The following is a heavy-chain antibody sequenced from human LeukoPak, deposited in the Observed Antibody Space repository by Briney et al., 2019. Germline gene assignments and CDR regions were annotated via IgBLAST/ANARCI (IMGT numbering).Heavy chain of an antibody. J-gene: IGHJ4*02. CDR2: IYPGDSDT. D-gene: IGHD6-19*01. Sequence: GESLTISCKCSGNSFTSYWIGWVRQMPGKGLEWMGIIYPGDSDTRYSPSFQGQVTISADKSISTAYLQWSSLKASDTAMYYCARPNSSGWYGKYYFDYWGQGTLVTVSS. CDR3: ARPNSSGWYGKYYFDY. CDR1: GNSFTSYW. V-gene: IGHV5-51*01.